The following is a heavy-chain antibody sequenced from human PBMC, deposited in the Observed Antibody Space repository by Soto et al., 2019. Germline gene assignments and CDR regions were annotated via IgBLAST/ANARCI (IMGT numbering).Heavy chain of an antibody. CDR3: ARGHCSSTRCEEYYYYYYMAV. Sequence: QVQLVQSGAEVKKPGASVKVSCKASGYTFTSYGISWVRQAPGQELEWMGWISAYNGNTNYAQKLQGRVTMTPDTSTSTAYVELMSLRSDDTAVYYCARGHCSSTRCEEYYYYYYMAVWGKWTTVTVSS. CDR1: GYTFTSYG. CDR2: ISAYNGNT. D-gene: IGHD2-2*01. V-gene: IGHV1-18*01. J-gene: IGHJ6*03.